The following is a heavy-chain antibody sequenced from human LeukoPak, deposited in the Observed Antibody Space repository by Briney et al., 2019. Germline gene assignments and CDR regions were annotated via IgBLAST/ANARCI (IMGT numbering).Heavy chain of an antibody. D-gene: IGHD3-22*01. Sequence: GGSLRLSCAASGFTFSSYAMSWVRQAPGKGLEWVSAISGSGGSTYYADSVKGRFTISRDNSKNTLYLQMNSLRAEDTAVYYCAKASAMIVVVSKHFDYWGQGTLATVSS. CDR2: ISGSGGST. V-gene: IGHV3-23*01. CDR1: GFTFSSYA. CDR3: AKASAMIVVVSKHFDY. J-gene: IGHJ4*02.